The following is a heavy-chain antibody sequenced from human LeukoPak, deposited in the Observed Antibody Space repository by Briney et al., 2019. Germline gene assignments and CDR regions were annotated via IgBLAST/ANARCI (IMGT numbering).Heavy chain of an antibody. Sequence: GGSLRLSCAASGFTFSSYSMNWVRQAPGKGLEWVSSISSSSSYIYYADSVKGRFTISRDNAKNSLYLQMNSLRAEDTAVYYCARDLRAGTVVYYYGMDVWGQGTTVTVSS. D-gene: IGHD4-23*01. CDR3: ARDLRAGTVVYYYGMDV. CDR2: ISSSSSYI. CDR1: GFTFSSYS. V-gene: IGHV3-21*01. J-gene: IGHJ6*02.